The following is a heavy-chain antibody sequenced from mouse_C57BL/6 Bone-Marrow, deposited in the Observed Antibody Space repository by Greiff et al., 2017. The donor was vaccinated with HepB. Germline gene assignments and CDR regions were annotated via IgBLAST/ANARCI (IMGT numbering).Heavy chain of an antibody. Sequence: VKLQQSGAELVRPGPSVKMSCKASGYTFTNYWIGWAKQRPGHGLEWIGDIYPGGGYTNYNEKFKGKATLTADKSSSTAYMQFSSLTSEDSAIYYCARSYGYFDVWGTGTTVTVSS. CDR3: ARSYGYFDV. CDR1: GYTFTNYW. CDR2: IYPGGGYT. J-gene: IGHJ1*03. V-gene: IGHV1-63*01.